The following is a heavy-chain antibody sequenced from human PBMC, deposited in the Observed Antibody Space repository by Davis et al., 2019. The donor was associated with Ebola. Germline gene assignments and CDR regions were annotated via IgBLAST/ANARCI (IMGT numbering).Heavy chain of an antibody. D-gene: IGHD6-13*01. V-gene: IGHV1-18*01. CDR3: ARLKYSSSWSLFYYFDY. CDR2: ISAYNGNT. J-gene: IGHJ4*02. Sequence: AASVKVSCKASGYTFTNYGISWVRQAPGQGLEWMGWISAYNGNTNYAQKLQGRVTMTTDTSTSTAYMELRSLRSDDTAVYYCARLKYSSSWSLFYYFDYWGQGTLVTVSS. CDR1: GYTFTNYG.